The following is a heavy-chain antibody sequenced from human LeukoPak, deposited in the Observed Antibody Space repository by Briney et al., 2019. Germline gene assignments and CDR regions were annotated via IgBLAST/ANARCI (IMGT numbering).Heavy chain of an antibody. CDR1: GYTFTGYY. CDR2: ISAYNGNT. D-gene: IGHD3-10*01. V-gene: IGHV1-18*04. Sequence: ASVKVSCKASGYTFTGYYMHWVRQAPGQGLEWMGWISAYNGNTNYAQKLQGRVTMTTDTSTSTAYMELRSLRSDDTAVYYCARDGAVRGEPAGYWGQGTLVTVSS. CDR3: ARDGAVRGEPAGY. J-gene: IGHJ4*02.